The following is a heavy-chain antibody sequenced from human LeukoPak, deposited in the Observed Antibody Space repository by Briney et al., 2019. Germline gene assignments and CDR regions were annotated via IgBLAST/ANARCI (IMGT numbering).Heavy chain of an antibody. CDR2: INPNSGGT. V-gene: IGHV1-2*02. D-gene: IGHD6-19*01. CDR3: ARARYSSGWYYFDY. CDR1: GYTFTGYY. J-gene: IGHJ4*02. Sequence: ASVKVSCKASGYTFTGYYMHWVRQAPGQGLEWMGWINPNSGGTNYAQKFQGRVTMTRDTSISTAYMELSRLRSDDTAVYYCARARYSSGWYYFDYWGQGTLDTVSS.